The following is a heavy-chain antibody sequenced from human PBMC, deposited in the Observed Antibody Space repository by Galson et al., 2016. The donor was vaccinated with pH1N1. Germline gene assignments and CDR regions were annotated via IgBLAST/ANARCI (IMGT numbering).Heavy chain of an antibody. Sequence: SLRLSCAASGFTFSGSAMHWVRQASGKGLEWVGRIRSKADSYATAYAASMKGRFTISRDDSKNTTFLQMNSLNTEDTAVYCCTRSRGYGFDYWGQGTLVTVSS. CDR3: TRSRGYGFDY. V-gene: IGHV3-73*01. J-gene: IGHJ4*02. D-gene: IGHD5-12*01. CDR2: IRSKADSYAT. CDR1: GFTFSGSA.